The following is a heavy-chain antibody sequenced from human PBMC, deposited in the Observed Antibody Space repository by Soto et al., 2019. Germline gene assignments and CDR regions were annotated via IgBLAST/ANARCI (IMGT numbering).Heavy chain of an antibody. D-gene: IGHD2-15*01. CDR1: GYTFTSYD. Sequence: ASVKVSCKASGYTFTSYDINWVRQATGQGLEWTGWMNPNSGNTGYAQKFQGRVTMTRNTSISTAYMELSSLRSEDTAVYYCARGQLYCSGGSCYSIDAFDIWGQGTMVTVSS. CDR3: ARGQLYCSGGSCYSIDAFDI. V-gene: IGHV1-8*01. J-gene: IGHJ3*02. CDR2: MNPNSGNT.